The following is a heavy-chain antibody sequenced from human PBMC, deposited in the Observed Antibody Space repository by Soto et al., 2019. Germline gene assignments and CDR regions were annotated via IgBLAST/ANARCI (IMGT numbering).Heavy chain of an antibody. CDR3: ATYSSPFDY. CDR2: ISATGTTT. V-gene: IGHV3-23*01. Sequence: EVQLMESGGGLVQPGGSLRLSCAASEFSFSSYALNWVRQAPGKGLEWVSAISATGTTTYYADSVKGRFTISRDNSKRTLFLQMDSLSPEDTALYYCATYSSPFDYWGQGTLVTVSS. CDR1: EFSFSSYA. J-gene: IGHJ4*02. D-gene: IGHD6-13*01.